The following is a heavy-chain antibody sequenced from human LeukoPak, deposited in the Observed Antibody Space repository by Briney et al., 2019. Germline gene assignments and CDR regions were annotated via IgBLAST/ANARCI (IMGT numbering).Heavy chain of an antibody. CDR3: ARDCLSFYDFWSGSGMDV. CDR2: IWYDGSNK. J-gene: IGHJ6*02. D-gene: IGHD3-3*01. V-gene: IGHV3-33*01. CDR1: GFTFSSYG. Sequence: GGSLRLSCAASGFTFSSYGMHWVRQAPGKGLEWVAVIWYDGSNKYYADSVKGRFTISRDNSKNTLYLQMNSLRAEDTAVYYCARDCLSFYDFWSGSGMDVWGQGTTVTVSS.